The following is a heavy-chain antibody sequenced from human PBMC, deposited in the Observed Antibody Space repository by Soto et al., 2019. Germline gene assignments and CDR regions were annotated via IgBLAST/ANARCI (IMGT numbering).Heavy chain of an antibody. J-gene: IGHJ3*02. V-gene: IGHV1-2*02. CDR1: GYTFTGYF. CDR3: AKNLLVTTPDGFDI. Sequence: ASVKVSCKASGYTFTGYFMHWVRQAPGQGLEWMGWINTYNGDTNFAQKFQGRITMTRDTSITTVYMEMSRLRSDDTAMYYCAKNLLVTTPDGFDIWGQGTMVTVS. CDR2: INTYNGDT. D-gene: IGHD1-1*01.